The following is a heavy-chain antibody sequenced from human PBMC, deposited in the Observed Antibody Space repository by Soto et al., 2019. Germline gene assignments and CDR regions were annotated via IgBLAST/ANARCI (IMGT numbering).Heavy chain of an antibody. Sequence: SETLSLTCTVSGGSISSSSYYWGWIRQPPGKGLEWIGRIYYSGTTNYNPSLKSRVTISVDTSKNQFSLKLSSVTAADTAVYYCTLGYFDYWGQGTLVTVSS. V-gene: IGHV4-39*07. CDR1: GGSISSSSYY. CDR3: TLGYFDY. J-gene: IGHJ4*02. CDR2: IYYSGTT.